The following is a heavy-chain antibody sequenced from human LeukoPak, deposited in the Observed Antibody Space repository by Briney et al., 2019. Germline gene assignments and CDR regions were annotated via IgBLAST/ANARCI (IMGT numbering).Heavy chain of an antibody. D-gene: IGHD3-10*01. CDR2: IYTSGGT. Sequence: PSETLSLTCTVSGGSISSGSYYWSWIRQPAGKGLEWIGRIYTSGGTNYNPSLKSRVTISVDTSKNQFSLRLSSVTAADTAVYYCARAGPGGFDPWGQGTLVTVSS. V-gene: IGHV4-61*02. CDR1: GGSISSGSYY. J-gene: IGHJ5*02. CDR3: ARAGPGGFDP.